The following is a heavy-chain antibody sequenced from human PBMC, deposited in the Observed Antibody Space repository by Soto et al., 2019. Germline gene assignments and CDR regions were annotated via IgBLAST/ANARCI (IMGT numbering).Heavy chain of an antibody. D-gene: IGHD4-17*01. J-gene: IGHJ4*02. CDR2: IYYSGST. Sequence: SETLSLTCTVSGGSISSYYWSWIRQPPGKGLEWIGYIYYSGSTNYNPSIKSRVTISVDTSKNQFSLKLSSVTAAVTAVYYCARGIYGGNSFDYWGQGTLVTVS. CDR1: GGSISSYY. V-gene: IGHV4-59*01. CDR3: ARGIYGGNSFDY.